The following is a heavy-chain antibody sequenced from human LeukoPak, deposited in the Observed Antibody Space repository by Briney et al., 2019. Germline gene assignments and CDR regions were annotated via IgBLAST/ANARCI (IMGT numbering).Heavy chain of an antibody. V-gene: IGHV3-30*18. Sequence: GGSLRLSCAASGFIFSSYTMHWVRQAPGKGLDWVAVISYDGSNKYYADSVKGRFTISRVNSKNTLYLQMNSLRAEDTAVYYCAKDWDFDYWGQGTLVTVSS. J-gene: IGHJ4*02. CDR3: AKDWDFDY. CDR2: ISYDGSNK. CDR1: GFIFSSYT. D-gene: IGHD7-27*01.